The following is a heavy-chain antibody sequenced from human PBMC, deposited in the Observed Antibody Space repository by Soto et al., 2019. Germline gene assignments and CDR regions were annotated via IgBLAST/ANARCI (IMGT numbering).Heavy chain of an antibody. J-gene: IGHJ6*02. Sequence: SVKVSFKDSGGTFISYAISWVRQAPGQGLEWMGGIIPIFGTSNYAQKFQGRVTITADESTSTAYMELSSLRSEDTAVYYCARDLSPPTTALYYYGMDVWGQGTTVTVSS. CDR3: ARDLSPPTTALYYYGMDV. CDR2: IIPIFGTS. CDR1: GGTFISYA. D-gene: IGHD3-16*02. V-gene: IGHV1-69*13.